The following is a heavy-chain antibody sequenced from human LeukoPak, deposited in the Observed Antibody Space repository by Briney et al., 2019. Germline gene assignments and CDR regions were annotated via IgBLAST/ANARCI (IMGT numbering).Heavy chain of an antibody. V-gene: IGHV4-30-4*01. CDR3: ARTTVNNWFDP. CDR1: GGSISSGDYY. D-gene: IGHD4-17*01. J-gene: IGHJ5*02. Sequence: SQTLSLTCTVSGGSISSGDYYWSWIRQPPGKGLEWIGYIYYSGSTYYNPSLKSRVTISVDTSKNQFSLRLSSVTAADTAAYYCARTTVNNWFDPWGQGTLVTVSS. CDR2: IYYSGST.